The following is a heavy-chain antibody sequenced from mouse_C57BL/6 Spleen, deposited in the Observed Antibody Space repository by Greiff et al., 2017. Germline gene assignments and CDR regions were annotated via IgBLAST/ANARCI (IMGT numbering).Heavy chain of an antibody. CDR3: TRYEMVQGPPWFAY. CDR1: GYTFTSYW. D-gene: IGHD2-1*01. CDR2: SYPGNSDT. Sequence: EVKLQESGTVLSRPGASVKMSCKTSGYTFTSYWMHWVKQRPGQGLEWIGASYPGNSDTSYNQKFKGKAKLNAVTSASTAYMELSSLRNEDSAFYYCTRYEMVQGPPWFAYWCQGTLVTVSA. J-gene: IGHJ3*01. V-gene: IGHV1-5*01.